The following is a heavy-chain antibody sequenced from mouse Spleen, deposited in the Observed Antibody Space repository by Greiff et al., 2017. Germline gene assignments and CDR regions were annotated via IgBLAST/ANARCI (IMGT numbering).Heavy chain of an antibody. D-gene: IGHD2-3*01. Sequence: EVKVVESGGGLVKLGGSLKLSCAASGFTFSSYAMSWVRQTPEKRLEWVATISSGGGNTYYPDSVKGRFTISRDNAKNTLYLQMSSLKSEDTAMYYCARHADGYYGLYYFDYWGQGTTLTVSS. J-gene: IGHJ2*01. CDR2: ISSGGGNT. V-gene: IGHV5-9*04. CDR1: GFTFSSYA. CDR3: ARHADGYYGLYYFDY.